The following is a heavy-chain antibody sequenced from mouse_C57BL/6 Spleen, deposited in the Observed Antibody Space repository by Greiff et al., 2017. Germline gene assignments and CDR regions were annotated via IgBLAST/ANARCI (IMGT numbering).Heavy chain of an antibody. V-gene: IGHV14-1*01. D-gene: IGHD1-1*01. CDR3: TTYYYGSSYYYYFDY. Sequence: VQLQQSGAELVRPGASVKLSCTASGFNIKDYYMHWVKQRPEQGLEWIGRIDPEDGDTEYAPKFQGKATMTADTSSNTAYLQLSSLTSEDTAVYYCTTYYYGSSYYYYFDYWGQGTTLTVSS. CDR2: IDPEDGDT. J-gene: IGHJ2*01. CDR1: GFNIKDYY.